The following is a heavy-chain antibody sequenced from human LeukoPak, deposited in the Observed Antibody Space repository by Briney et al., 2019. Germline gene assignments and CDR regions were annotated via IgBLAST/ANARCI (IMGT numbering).Heavy chain of an antibody. CDR2: IYTSGST. CDR3: AREGSPDFWSGYSLYYYYYMDV. Sequence: SETLSLTCTVSGGSISSYYWSWIRQPAGKGLEWIGRIYTSGSTNYNPSLKSRVTMSVDTSKNQFCLKLSSVTAADTAVYYCAREGSPDFWSGYSLYYYYYMDVWGKGTTVTVSS. D-gene: IGHD3-3*01. V-gene: IGHV4-4*07. CDR1: GGSISSYY. J-gene: IGHJ6*03.